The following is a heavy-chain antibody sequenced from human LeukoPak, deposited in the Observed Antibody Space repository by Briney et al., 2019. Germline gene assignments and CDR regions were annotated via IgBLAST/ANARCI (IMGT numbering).Heavy chain of an antibody. J-gene: IGHJ3*02. Sequence: QSGGSLRLSCAASGFTFSNFPITWVRQAPGRGLEWVSTIRTSAYDTYYVDSVKGRFTISRDNSKDTLYLQMNSLRAEDTAIYYCARDRGGSYYPSHDALDIWGQGTMVTVSS. D-gene: IGHD1-26*01. CDR1: GFTFSNFP. V-gene: IGHV3-23*01. CDR2: IRTSAYDT. CDR3: ARDRGGSYYPSHDALDI.